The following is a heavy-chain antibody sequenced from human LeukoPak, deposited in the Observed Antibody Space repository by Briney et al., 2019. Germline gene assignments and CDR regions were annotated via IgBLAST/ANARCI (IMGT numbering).Heavy chain of an antibody. Sequence: GGSLRLSCAASGFTFSSYGMHWVRQAPGKGLEWVAVISYDGSNKYYADSVKGRFTISRDNSKNTLYLQMNSLRAEDTAVYYCAKVLNARYYDSSGMYFDYWGQGTLVTVSS. CDR3: AKVLNARYYDSSGMYFDY. CDR2: ISYDGSNK. J-gene: IGHJ4*02. V-gene: IGHV3-30*18. CDR1: GFTFSSYG. D-gene: IGHD3-22*01.